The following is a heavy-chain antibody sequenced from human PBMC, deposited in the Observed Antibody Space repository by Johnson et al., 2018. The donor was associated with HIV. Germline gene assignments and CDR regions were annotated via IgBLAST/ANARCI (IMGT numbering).Heavy chain of an antibody. V-gene: IGHV3-7*01. Sequence: EVQLVESGGGLVQPGGSLRLSCAASGFTFSSYWMSWVRQAPGKGLEWVANIKQEGSEKHYLDSVKGRFTISRDNAKNSLYLQMNSLRAEDTAVYYCAKDVLRWYPRSAFDIWGQGTMVTVSS. CDR3: AKDVLRWYPRSAFDI. CDR1: GFTFSSYW. J-gene: IGHJ3*02. CDR2: IKQEGSEK. D-gene: IGHD4-23*01.